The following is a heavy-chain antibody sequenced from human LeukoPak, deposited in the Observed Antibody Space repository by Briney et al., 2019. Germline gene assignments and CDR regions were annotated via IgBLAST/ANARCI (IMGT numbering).Heavy chain of an antibody. CDR1: GGSVSSSF. D-gene: IGHD5-12*01. CDR3: ARHKRGDGYSGYDPFDY. CDR2: IYNRGST. V-gene: IGHV4-59*08. J-gene: IGHJ4*02. Sequence: SETLSLTCTVSGGSVSSSFWSWIRQPPGKRLEWIGYIYNRGSTNYNPSLKSRVTISVDTSKNQFSLKLTSVTAADTAVYFCARHKRGDGYSGYDPFDYWGQGTLVTVSS.